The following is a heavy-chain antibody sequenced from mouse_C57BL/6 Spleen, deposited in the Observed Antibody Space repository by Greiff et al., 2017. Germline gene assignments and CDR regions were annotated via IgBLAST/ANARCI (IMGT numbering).Heavy chain of an antibody. J-gene: IGHJ2*01. Sequence: VHLVESGPELVKPGASVKISCKASGYAFSSSWMNWVKQRPGQGLEWIGRIYPGDGDTNYNGKFKGKATLTADKSSSTAYMQLSSLTSEDAAVYVCGDDYDADYWGQGTTLTVSS. CDR3: GDDYDADY. D-gene: IGHD2-4*01. CDR2: IYPGDGDT. CDR1: GYAFSSSW. V-gene: IGHV1-82*01.